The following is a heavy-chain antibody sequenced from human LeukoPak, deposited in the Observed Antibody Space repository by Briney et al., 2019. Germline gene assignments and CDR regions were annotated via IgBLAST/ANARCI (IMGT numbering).Heavy chain of an antibody. CDR1: GFTFSSYA. CDR2: ISSSSSYI. J-gene: IGHJ4*02. Sequence: KPGRSLRLSCAASGFTFSSYAMHWVRQAPGKGLEWVSSISSSSSYIYYADSVKGRFTISRDNAKNSLYLQMNSLRAEDTAVYYCASVEYNWNDVGFDYWGQGTLVTVSS. V-gene: IGHV3-21*01. D-gene: IGHD1-20*01. CDR3: ASVEYNWNDVGFDY.